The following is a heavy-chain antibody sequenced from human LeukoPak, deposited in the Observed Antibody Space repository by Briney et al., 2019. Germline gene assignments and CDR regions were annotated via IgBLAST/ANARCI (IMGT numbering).Heavy chain of an antibody. CDR3: ARLRARGFDY. Sequence: PSETLSLTCVVYGGSFTAYTWSWIRQSPGKGLEWIGEVKHGGSTNYNPSLKSRVTISTNTSKNQFSLKLTSVTAADAAVYYCARLRARGFDYWGQGTLVTVSP. V-gene: IGHV4-34*01. J-gene: IGHJ4*02. D-gene: IGHD3-16*01. CDR2: VKHGGST. CDR1: GGSFTAYT.